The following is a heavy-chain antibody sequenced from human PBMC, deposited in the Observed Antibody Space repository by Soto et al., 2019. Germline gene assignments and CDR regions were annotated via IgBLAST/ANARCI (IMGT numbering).Heavy chain of an antibody. CDR1: GGSFSGYY. CDR3: ARGGDFRGVIIPYYGMDV. CDR2: INHSGST. D-gene: IGHD3-10*01. J-gene: IGHJ6*02. V-gene: IGHV4-34*01. Sequence: SETLSLTCAVYGGSFSGYYWSWIRQPPGKGLEWIGEINHSGSTNYNPSLKSRVTISVDTSENQFSLKLSSVTAADTAVYYCARGGDFRGVIIPYYGMDVWGQGTTVTVSS.